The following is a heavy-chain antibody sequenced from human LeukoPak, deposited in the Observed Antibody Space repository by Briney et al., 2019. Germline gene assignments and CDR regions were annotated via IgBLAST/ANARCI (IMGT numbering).Heavy chain of an antibody. D-gene: IGHD3-22*01. CDR2: ISWNSGSI. V-gene: IGHV3-9*01. CDR1: GFTFDDYA. J-gene: IGHJ4*02. CDR3: ARVASGYGKVVVIIPHFDY. Sequence: QPGGSLRLSCAASGFTFDDYAMHWVRQAPGKGLEWVSGISWNSGSIGYADSVKGRFTISRDNAKNSLYLQMNSLRAEDTALYHCARVASGYGKVVVIIPHFDYWGQGTLVTVSS.